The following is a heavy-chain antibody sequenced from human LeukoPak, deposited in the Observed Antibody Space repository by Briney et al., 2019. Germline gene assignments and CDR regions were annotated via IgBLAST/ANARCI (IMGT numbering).Heavy chain of an antibody. CDR1: GFPFSSYW. V-gene: IGHV3-74*01. J-gene: IGHJ6*02. Sequence: QTGGSLRLSCAASGFPFSSYWMHWVRQVPGKGLLWVSRINSDGSATIYADSVRGRFTISRDNAKNTLYLQMSGLRVEDTAVYHCASDSPYYGMDVWGQGTTVTVS. CDR3: ASDSPYYGMDV. CDR2: INSDGSAT.